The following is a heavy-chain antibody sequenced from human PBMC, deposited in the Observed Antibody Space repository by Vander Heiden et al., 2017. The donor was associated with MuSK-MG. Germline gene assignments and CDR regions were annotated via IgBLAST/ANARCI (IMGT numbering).Heavy chain of an antibody. J-gene: IGHJ4*02. CDR2: INHSGST. Sequence: QVQLQQWGAGLLKPSETLSLTCAVYGGSFSGYYWSWIRQPPGKGLEWIGEINHSGSTNYNPSLKSRVTISVDTSKNQFSLKLSSVTAADTAVYYCAREPRYLPAASNFDYWGQGTLVTVSS. CDR3: AREPRYLPAASNFDY. D-gene: IGHD2-2*01. CDR1: GGSFSGYY. V-gene: IGHV4-34*01.